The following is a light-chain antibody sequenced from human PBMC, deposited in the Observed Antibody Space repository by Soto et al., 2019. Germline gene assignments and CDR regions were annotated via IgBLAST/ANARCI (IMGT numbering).Light chain of an antibody. CDR3: SSYAGINNLGV. CDR2: EVN. J-gene: IGLJ1*01. Sequence: QSALTQPPSASGSPGQSVTISCTGTSSDVGGYNYVSWYQQHPGKAPKLMIFEVNKRPSGVPDRFSGSKSGNTASLPVSGLQAEDEADYYCSSYAGINNLGVFGTGTKLTVL. V-gene: IGLV2-8*01. CDR1: SSDVGGYNY.